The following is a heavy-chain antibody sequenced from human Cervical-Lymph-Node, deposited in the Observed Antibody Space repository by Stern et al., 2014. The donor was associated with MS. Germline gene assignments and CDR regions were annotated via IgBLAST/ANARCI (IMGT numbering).Heavy chain of an antibody. V-gene: IGHV1-46*01. J-gene: IGHJ6*02. CDR1: GYTFTRYY. CDR3: ATIYDSSGNYGMEI. D-gene: IGHD3-3*01. CDR2: VNSNGGSA. Sequence: QDQLVQSGAEVKKPGASVKVSCKASGYTFTRYYIHWVRQAPGQGLEWLGIVNSNGGSARYAQKFQGRLTMTSDTSTTTVSMELSSLRSEDSAMYYCATIYDSSGNYGMEIWGQGTTVTVSS.